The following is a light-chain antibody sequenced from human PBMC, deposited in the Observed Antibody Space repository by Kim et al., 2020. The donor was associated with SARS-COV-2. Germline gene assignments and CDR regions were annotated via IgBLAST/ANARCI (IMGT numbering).Light chain of an antibody. Sequence: QRIPISCSGSRSNIGSNPVTWYQQLPGTAPRLLIHSDDQRPSGVPDRFSGSKSGTSASLAISGLQSEDEADYYCGTWDDSLHGWVFGGGTQLTVL. CDR2: SDD. J-gene: IGLJ3*02. CDR1: RSNIGSNP. CDR3: GTWDDSLHGWV. V-gene: IGLV1-44*01.